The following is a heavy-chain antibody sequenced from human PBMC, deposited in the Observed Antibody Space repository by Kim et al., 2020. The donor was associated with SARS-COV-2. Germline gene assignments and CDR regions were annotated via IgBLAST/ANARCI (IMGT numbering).Heavy chain of an antibody. CDR3: ARTSADSSRVNWFDP. CDR2: IYYTGAT. CDR1: GASITIGGYY. J-gene: IGHJ5*02. Sequence: SETLSLTCTVSGASITIGGYYWSWIRQRPGKGLEWIGYIYYTGATYYNPSLKSRLALSMDTSANRFSLILNSLTAADTAVYYCARTSADSSRVNWFDPWGQGTLVTVSS. V-gene: IGHV4-30-4*01. D-gene: IGHD2-21*02.